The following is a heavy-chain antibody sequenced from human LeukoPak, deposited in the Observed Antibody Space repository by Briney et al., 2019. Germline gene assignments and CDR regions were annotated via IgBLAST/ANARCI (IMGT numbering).Heavy chain of an antibody. CDR2: INHSGST. D-gene: IGHD2/OR15-2a*01. Sequence: SETLSLTCAVYGGSFSGYYWSWIRQPPGKGLEWIGEINHSGSTNYNPSLKSWVTISVDTSKNQFSLKLSSVTAADTAVYYCARGRYFLYFDYWGQGTLVTVSS. CDR3: ARGRYFLYFDY. CDR1: GGSFSGYY. J-gene: IGHJ4*02. V-gene: IGHV4-34*01.